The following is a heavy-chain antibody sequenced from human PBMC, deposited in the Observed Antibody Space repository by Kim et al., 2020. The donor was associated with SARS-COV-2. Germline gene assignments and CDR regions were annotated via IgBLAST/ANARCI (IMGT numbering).Heavy chain of an antibody. D-gene: IGHD3-10*01. CDR2: ISGFDGVA. J-gene: IGHJ3*01. Sequence: ASVKVSCKASGYSFTSYGISWVRQAPGQGLEWMGWISGFDGVANYAQNFRGRVTITTDTSTSTAYMELRSLRSDDTAVYSCARDYHYYGSGSYVDTFDLWGQGTKVTVSS. V-gene: IGHV1-18*01. CDR3: ARDYHYYGSGSYVDTFDL. CDR1: GYSFTSYG.